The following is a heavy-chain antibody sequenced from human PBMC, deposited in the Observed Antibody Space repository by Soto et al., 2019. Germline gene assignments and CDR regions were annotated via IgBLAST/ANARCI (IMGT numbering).Heavy chain of an antibody. V-gene: IGHV3-23*01. Sequence: EVQLLESGGGLVQPGGSLRLSCVASGFTFRGYAMSWVRRAPGKGLEWVSAISGSGNTSYFADSVRGRFTISRDNSKDTLYLQLNNLRVDDTAEYFCAKGRGSSWNADYWGQGTLVTVAS. J-gene: IGHJ4*02. CDR1: GFTFRGYA. CDR3: AKGRGSSWNADY. D-gene: IGHD6-13*01. CDR2: ISGSGNTS.